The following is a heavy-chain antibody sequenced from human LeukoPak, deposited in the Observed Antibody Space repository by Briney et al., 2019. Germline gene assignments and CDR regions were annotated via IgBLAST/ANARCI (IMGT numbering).Heavy chain of an antibody. CDR3: ARDHFGSLDS. V-gene: IGHV4-61*01. CDR2: DYCGGNT. Sequence: SETLSLTCTVSGFSVTTDSYCWGWIRQPPGKGLEWIGYDYCGGNTNYDPSLKRRVTISVDTSKNQFPLTLTSVTAADTAVYFCARDHFGSLDSWGQGILVTVSS. J-gene: IGHJ4*02. D-gene: IGHD3-10*01. CDR1: GFSVTTDSYC.